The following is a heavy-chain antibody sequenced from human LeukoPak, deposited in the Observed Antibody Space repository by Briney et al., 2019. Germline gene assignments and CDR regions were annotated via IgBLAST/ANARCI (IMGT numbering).Heavy chain of an antibody. CDR1: GFTFSSYW. Sequence: GGSLRLSCAASGFTFSSYWMHWVRQAPGKGLVWVSRINSDGYSTSYADSVKGRFTISRDNAKKTLYLQMTSLRAEDTAVYYCTRGISAARDFWGQGALVTVSS. V-gene: IGHV3-74*01. D-gene: IGHD6-25*01. J-gene: IGHJ4*02. CDR3: TRGISAARDF. CDR2: INSDGYST.